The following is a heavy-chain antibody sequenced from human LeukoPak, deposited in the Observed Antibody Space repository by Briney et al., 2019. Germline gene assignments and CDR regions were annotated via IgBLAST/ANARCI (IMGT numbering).Heavy chain of an antibody. J-gene: IGHJ6*02. Sequence: SETLSLTCDVYGGSISGYYWTWIRQPPGKGLEWIGEMNHSGGTNYNPSLKSRVTISVDTSKNQFSLKLSSVTAADTAVYYCARFRQRHRLSGYDRYYYGMDVWGQGTTVTVSS. CDR1: GGSISGYY. CDR3: ARFRQRHRLSGYDRYYYGMDV. D-gene: IGHD5-12*01. V-gene: IGHV4-34*01. CDR2: MNHSGGT.